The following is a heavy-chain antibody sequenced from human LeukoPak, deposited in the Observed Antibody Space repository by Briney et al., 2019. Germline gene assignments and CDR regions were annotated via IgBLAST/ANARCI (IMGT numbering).Heavy chain of an antibody. D-gene: IGHD2-2*01. CDR3: AKSGSQYHKLSHYYYYGMDV. CDR1: GFTFTNHG. Sequence: PGGSLRLSCVASGFTFTNHGMHWARQAPSQGLEWVAVISYEGSIKYHGDSVKGRFTISRDNPKNTLYLQMNSLRPEDTAVYYCAKSGSQYHKLSHYYYYGMDVWGQGTTVTVSS. J-gene: IGHJ6*02. V-gene: IGHV3-30*18. CDR2: ISYEGSIK.